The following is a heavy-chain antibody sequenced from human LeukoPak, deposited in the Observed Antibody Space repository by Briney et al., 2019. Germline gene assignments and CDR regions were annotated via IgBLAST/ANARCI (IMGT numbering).Heavy chain of an antibody. Sequence: SETLSLTCAVYGGSFSGYYWSWIRQPPGKGLERIGEINHSGSTNYNPSLKSRVTISVDTSKNQFSLKLSSVTAADTAVYYCASGAAAGPRWFDPWGQGTLVTVSS. CDR3: ASGAAAGPRWFDP. D-gene: IGHD6-13*01. CDR2: INHSGST. J-gene: IGHJ5*02. CDR1: GGSFSGYY. V-gene: IGHV4-34*01.